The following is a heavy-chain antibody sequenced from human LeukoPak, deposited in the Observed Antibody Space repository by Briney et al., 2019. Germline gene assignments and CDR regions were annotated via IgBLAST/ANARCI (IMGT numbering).Heavy chain of an antibody. V-gene: IGHV3-74*01. D-gene: IGHD2-8*01. CDR1: GFTFSNYW. Sequence: GGSLRLSCAASGFTFSNYWMHWVRQAPGKGLVWVSRINSDGRTTNYADSVKGRFTISRDNSKNTLYLQMNSLRAEDTAVYYCANGNRCTSPNCLGYYYFYMDVWGKGTTVTVSS. CDR3: ANGNRCTSPNCLGYYYFYMDV. CDR2: INSDGRTT. J-gene: IGHJ6*03.